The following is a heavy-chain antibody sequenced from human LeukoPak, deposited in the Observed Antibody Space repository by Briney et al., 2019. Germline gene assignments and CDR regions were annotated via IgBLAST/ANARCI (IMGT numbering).Heavy chain of an antibody. CDR2: INHSGST. Sequence: SETLSLTCAVYGGSFSGYYWSWIRQPPGKGLEWIGEINHSGSTNYNPSLKSRVTISVDTSKNQFSLKLSSVTAADTAVYYCARSIWSGYYFDYWAQGTLVTVSS. J-gene: IGHJ4*02. CDR3: ARSIWSGYYFDY. V-gene: IGHV4-34*01. D-gene: IGHD3-3*01. CDR1: GGSFSGYY.